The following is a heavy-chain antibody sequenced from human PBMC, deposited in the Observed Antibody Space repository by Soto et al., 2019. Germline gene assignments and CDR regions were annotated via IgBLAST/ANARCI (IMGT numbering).Heavy chain of an antibody. D-gene: IGHD2-8*01. V-gene: IGHV4-4*07. J-gene: IGHJ6*02. CDR1: GGSISSYY. Sequence: SETLSLTCTVSGGSISSYYWSWIRQPAGKGLEWIGRIYTSGSTNYNPSLKSRVTMSVDTSKNQFSLKLSSVTAADTAVYYCARDQPVGYCTNGVCYNYYYYGMDVWGQGTTVTVSS. CDR2: IYTSGST. CDR3: ARDQPVGYCTNGVCYNYYYYGMDV.